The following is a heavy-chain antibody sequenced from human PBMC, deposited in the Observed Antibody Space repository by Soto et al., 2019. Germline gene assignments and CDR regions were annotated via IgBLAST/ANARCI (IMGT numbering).Heavy chain of an antibody. J-gene: IGHJ6*02. D-gene: IGHD3-3*01. CDR2: ISYDGSNK. CDR3: AKDRIFGVVITQYGMDV. CDR1: GFTFSSYA. Sequence: GGSLRLSCAASGFTFSSYAMHWVRQAPGKGLEWEAVISYDGSNKYYADSVKGRFTISRDNSKNTLYLQMNSLRAEDTAVYYCAKDRIFGVVITQYGMDVWGQGTTVTVSS. V-gene: IGHV3-30-3*01.